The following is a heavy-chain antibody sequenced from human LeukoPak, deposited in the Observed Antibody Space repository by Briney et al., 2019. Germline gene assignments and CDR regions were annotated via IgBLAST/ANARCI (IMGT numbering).Heavy chain of an antibody. CDR2: INPNSGDT. CDR3: ARKDAFDI. V-gene: IGHV1-2*02. J-gene: IGHJ3*02. CDR1: GYTFTGYY. Sequence: ASVKVSCKASGYTFTGYYMHWVRQAPGQGLEWMGWINPNSGDTNYAQKFQGRVTMTRDTSISTAYMELRRLRSDDTAMYYCARKDAFDIWGQGTMVTVSS.